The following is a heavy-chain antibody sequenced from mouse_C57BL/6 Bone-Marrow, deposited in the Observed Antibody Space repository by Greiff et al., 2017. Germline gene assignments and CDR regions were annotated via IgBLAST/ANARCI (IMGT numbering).Heavy chain of an antibody. CDR1: GFTFSSYA. D-gene: IGHD2-3*01. CDR3: ERDGGDGSMDY. CDR2: ISSGGDYI. V-gene: IGHV5S21*01. Sequence: EVTLVESGEGLVKPGGSLKLSCAASGFTFSSYAMSWVRQTPEKRLEWVAYISSGGDYIYYADTVKGRFTISRDNARNTLYLQMSSLKSEDTAMXYSERDGGDGSMDYWGQGTSVTVSS. J-gene: IGHJ4*01.